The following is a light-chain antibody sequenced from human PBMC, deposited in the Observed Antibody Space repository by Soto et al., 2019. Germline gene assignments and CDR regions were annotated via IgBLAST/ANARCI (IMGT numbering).Light chain of an antibody. CDR1: QDISIY. CDR2: DAS. CDR3: QQYDNFPLT. V-gene: IGKV1-33*01. Sequence: DIQMTQSPSSLSASVGDRVTITCQASQDISIYLNWYQQKPGKAPKLLIFDASNLETGVPSRFSGSGSGTDFTFTISSLQPEDIATYYCQQYDNFPLTFGQGTRLEIK. J-gene: IGKJ5*01.